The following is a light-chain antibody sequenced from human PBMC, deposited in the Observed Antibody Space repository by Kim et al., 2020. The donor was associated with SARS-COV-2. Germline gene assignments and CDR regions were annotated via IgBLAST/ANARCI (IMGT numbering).Light chain of an antibody. CDR1: SSDVGGYNY. J-gene: IGLJ1*01. CDR2: DVN. V-gene: IGLV2-14*03. CDR3: SSHTFINTSV. Sequence: QSALTQPASVSGSPGQSITISCSGTSSDVGGYNYVAWFQQYPGKAPKIILYDVNKRPSGVSNRFSGSRSGNTASLTISGLQPEDEADYYCSSHTFINTSVFGTGTKVTVL.